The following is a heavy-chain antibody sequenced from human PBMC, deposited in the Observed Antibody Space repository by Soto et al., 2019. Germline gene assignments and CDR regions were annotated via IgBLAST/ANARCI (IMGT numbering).Heavy chain of an antibody. CDR1: GYPFTNHG. D-gene: IGHD3-16*01. CDR2: INPYNANT. V-gene: IGHV1-18*04. Sequence: QVQLVQSGTDVKKTGASVKVSCKTSGYPFTNHGINWVRQAPGQGLEWMGWINPYNANTNYAQKLQGRVTMTTDTSTTTAYMDLRSLTSDDTAVYYCARDRVAGIWGDAFDIWGQGTVVTVSS. J-gene: IGHJ3*02. CDR3: ARDRVAGIWGDAFDI.